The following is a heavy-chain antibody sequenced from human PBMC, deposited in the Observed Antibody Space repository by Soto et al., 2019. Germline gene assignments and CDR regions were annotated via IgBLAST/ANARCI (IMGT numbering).Heavy chain of an antibody. CDR3: AREMGYGSGRFDY. Sequence: TLSLTCTVSGGSISSGDYYWSWIRQPPGKGLEWIGYIYYSGNTYYNPSLKSLVTISVDTSKNQFSLKLTSVTAADTAVYYCAREMGYGSGRFDYWGQGTLVTVSS. CDR2: IYYSGNT. D-gene: IGHD3-10*01. J-gene: IGHJ4*02. CDR1: GGSISSGDYY. V-gene: IGHV4-30-4*01.